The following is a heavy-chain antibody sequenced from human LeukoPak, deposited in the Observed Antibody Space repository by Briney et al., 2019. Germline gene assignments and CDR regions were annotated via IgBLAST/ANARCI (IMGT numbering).Heavy chain of an antibody. CDR2: IYPGDSDT. CDR1: GYTFTTYW. D-gene: IGHD6-13*01. CDR3: ARGVAAAGIKNAFDI. V-gene: IGHV5-51*01. Sequence: GESLKISCKGSGYTFTTYWIAWVRQMPGKGLEWMGIIYPGDSDTRYSPSFQGQVTVSADKSISTAYLQWSSLKASDTAIYYCARGVAAAGIKNAFDIWGQGTMVTVSS. J-gene: IGHJ3*02.